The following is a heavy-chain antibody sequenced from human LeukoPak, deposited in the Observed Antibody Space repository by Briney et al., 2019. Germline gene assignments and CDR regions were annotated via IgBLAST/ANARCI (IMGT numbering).Heavy chain of an antibody. CDR3: ARHGEVGAIPVD. D-gene: IGHD1-26*01. CDR2: IYPGDSDT. J-gene: IGHJ4*02. CDR1: GYTFNDYW. V-gene: IGHV5-51*01. Sequence: GESLKISCKGSGYTFNDYWIGWVRQMPGKGLEWMGIIYPGDSDTRYSPSFRGQVTISADKSISTAFLQWSTLKASDTAMYYCARHGEVGAIPVDWGQGTLVTVSS.